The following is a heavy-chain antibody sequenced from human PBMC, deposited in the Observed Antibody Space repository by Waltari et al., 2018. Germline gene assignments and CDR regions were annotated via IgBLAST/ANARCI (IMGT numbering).Heavy chain of an antibody. CDR3: AGGGTVVWGIFDY. CDR2: IYYSGST. Sequence: QLQLQESGPGLVKPSETLSLTCTVSGGSISSSSYYWGWIRQPPGKGLEWIGSIYYSGSTYYNPSHKSLVTISADTAKNQFSLKLSAVTAADTAVYYGAGGGTVVWGIFDYWGQGTLVTVSS. V-gene: IGHV4-39*01. CDR1: GGSISSSSYY. J-gene: IGHJ4*02. D-gene: IGHD2-15*01.